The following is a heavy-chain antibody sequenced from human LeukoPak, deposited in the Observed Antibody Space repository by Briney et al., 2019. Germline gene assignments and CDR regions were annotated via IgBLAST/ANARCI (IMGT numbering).Heavy chain of an antibody. D-gene: IGHD3-3*01. Sequence: GGSLRLSCAASGFTFSSYSMNWVRQAPGKGLEWVSSISSSSSYIYYADSVKGRFTISRDNAKNSLYLQMNSLRAEDTAVYYCARLVLAGDYDFWSGYHWYFDLRGRGTLVTVSS. CDR3: ARLVLAGDYDFWSGYHWYFDL. V-gene: IGHV3-21*01. CDR2: ISSSSSYI. CDR1: GFTFSSYS. J-gene: IGHJ2*01.